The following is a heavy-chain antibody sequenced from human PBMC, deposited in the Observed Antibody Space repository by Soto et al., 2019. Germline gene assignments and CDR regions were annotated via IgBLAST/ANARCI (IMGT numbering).Heavy chain of an antibody. Sequence: QVQLQESGPGLVKPSGTLSLTCAVSGGSFTSHNWWTWVRQPPGQGLEWIGEIYRTGSTNYNPSLKSRVPISLDKSENQFALKVTSLTAADTAVYYCARRDPGTSVDYWGQGTLVTVSS. J-gene: IGHJ4*02. CDR3: ARRDPGTSVDY. D-gene: IGHD1-7*01. CDR2: IYRTGST. V-gene: IGHV4-4*02. CDR1: GGSFTSHNW.